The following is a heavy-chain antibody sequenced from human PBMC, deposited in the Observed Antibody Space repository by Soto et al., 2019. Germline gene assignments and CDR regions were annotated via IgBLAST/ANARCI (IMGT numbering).Heavy chain of an antibody. V-gene: IGHV6-1*01. J-gene: IGHJ5*02. Sequence: PSQTLSLTCAISGDSVSSNSAAWNWIRQSPSRGLEWLGRTYYRSKWYNDYAVSVKSRITINPDTSKNQFSLQLNSVTPEDTAVYYCARDAYCSGGSCYWNWFDPWGQGTLVTVSS. CDR3: ARDAYCSGGSCYWNWFDP. D-gene: IGHD2-15*01. CDR2: TYYRSKWYN. CDR1: GDSVSSNSAA.